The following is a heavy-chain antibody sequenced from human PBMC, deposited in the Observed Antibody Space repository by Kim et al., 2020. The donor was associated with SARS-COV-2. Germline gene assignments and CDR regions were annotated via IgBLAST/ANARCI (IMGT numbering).Heavy chain of an antibody. CDR3: ARVYAYYDILTGSKYPIIRPQEAEDY. J-gene: IGHJ4*02. CDR2: ISAYNGNT. Sequence: ASVKVSCKASGYTFTSYGISWVRQAPGQGLEWMGWISAYNGNTNYAQKLQGRVTMTTDTSTSTAYMELRSLRSDDTAVYYCARVYAYYDILTGSKYPIIRPQEAEDYWGQGTLVTVSS. V-gene: IGHV1-18*01. CDR1: GYTFTSYG. D-gene: IGHD3-9*01.